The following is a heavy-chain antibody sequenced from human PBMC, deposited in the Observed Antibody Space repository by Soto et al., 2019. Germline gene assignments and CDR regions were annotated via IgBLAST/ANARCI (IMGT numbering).Heavy chain of an antibody. CDR1: GFTFSSYG. D-gene: IGHD2-8*01. V-gene: IGHV3-30*18. Sequence: PGGSLRLSCAASGFTFSSYGMHWVRQAPGKGLEWVAVISYDGSNKYYADSVKGRFTISRDNSKNTLYLQMNSLRAEDTAVYYCAKSRXLMVYAILNPVPYGMDVWGQGTTVTVSS. CDR3: AKSRXLMVYAILNPVPYGMDV. J-gene: IGHJ6*01. CDR2: ISYDGSNK.